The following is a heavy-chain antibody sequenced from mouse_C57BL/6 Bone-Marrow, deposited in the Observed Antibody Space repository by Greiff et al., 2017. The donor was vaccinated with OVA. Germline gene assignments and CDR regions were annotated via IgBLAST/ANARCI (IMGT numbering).Heavy chain of an antibody. CDR2: INPNNGGT. CDR3: ARAELVHWYFDV. J-gene: IGHJ1*03. V-gene: IGHV1-26*01. CDR1: GYTFTDYY. Sequence: VQLQQSGPELVKPGASVKISCKASGYTFTDYYMNWVKQSHGKSLEWIGDINPNNGGTSYNQKFKGKATLTVDKSSSTAYMELRSLTSEDSAVYYCARAELVHWYFDVWGTGTTVTVSS.